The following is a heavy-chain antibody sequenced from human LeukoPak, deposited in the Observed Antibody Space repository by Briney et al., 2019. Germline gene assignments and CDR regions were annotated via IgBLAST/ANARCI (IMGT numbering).Heavy chain of an antibody. CDR1: GFTFSYYW. D-gene: IGHD2-21*01. J-gene: IGHJ4*02. Sequence: GGSLRLSCAASGFTFSYYWMSWVRQAPGKGLEWVANIKQDGSEIYYVDSVKGRFSISRDNAQTSLYPQMNSLRAEDTAVYYCARDVVFDYWGQGTLVTVSS. V-gene: IGHV3-7*01. CDR3: ARDVVFDY. CDR2: IKQDGSEI.